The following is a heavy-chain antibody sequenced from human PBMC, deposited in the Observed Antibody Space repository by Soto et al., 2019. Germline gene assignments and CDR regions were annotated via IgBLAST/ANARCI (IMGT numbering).Heavy chain of an antibody. J-gene: IGHJ6*03. Sequence: QVQLVQSGAELKKPGSSVKVSCEASGGSFTSYSFTWVRQSPGQGLEWMGRIIPIQAKTNYALKFQDRVTITADRSTRTVYMELTSLRPEDTAVYFWAKNLLFVDHGYMDVWGKGTTVTVSS. V-gene: IGHV1-69*02. CDR2: IIPIQAKT. D-gene: IGHD2-21*01. CDR1: GGSFTSYS. CDR3: AKNLLFVDHGYMDV.